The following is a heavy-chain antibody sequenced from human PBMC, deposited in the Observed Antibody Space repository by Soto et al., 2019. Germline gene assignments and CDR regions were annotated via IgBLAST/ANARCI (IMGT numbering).Heavy chain of an antibody. CDR1: GYTFTSYD. Sequence: QVQLVQSGAEVKKPGSSVKGACKASGYTFTSYDINWVRQATGQGLEWMGWMNPNSGNTAYAQKFQGRVTMTSNTSISTAYMELSSLRSEDTAVYYCARERRDGYDKWGQGILVTVSS. D-gene: IGHD5-12*01. CDR3: ARERRDGYDK. V-gene: IGHV1-8*01. J-gene: IGHJ4*02. CDR2: MNPNSGNT.